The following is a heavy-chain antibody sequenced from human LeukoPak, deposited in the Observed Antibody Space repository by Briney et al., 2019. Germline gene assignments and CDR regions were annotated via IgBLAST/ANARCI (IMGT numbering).Heavy chain of an antibody. V-gene: IGHV4-39*01. CDR1: GGSISRGSYY. CDR2: IYYSGST. D-gene: IGHD3-22*01. J-gene: IGHJ4*02. CDR3: ARLRYYYDSSGPEY. Sequence: PSETLSLTCTVSGGSISRGSYYWGWIRQPPGKGLEWIGSIYYSGSTYYNPSLKSRVTISVDTSKNQFSLKLSSVTAADTAVYYCARLRYYYDSSGPEYWGQGTLVTVSS.